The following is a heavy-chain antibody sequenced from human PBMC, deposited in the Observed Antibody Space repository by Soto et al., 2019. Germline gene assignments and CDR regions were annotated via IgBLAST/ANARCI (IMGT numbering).Heavy chain of an antibody. J-gene: IGHJ4*02. D-gene: IGHD4-4*01. Sequence: SETLSLTCTVSGGSISSGDYYWSWIRQPPGKGLEWIGYIYYSGSTYYNPSLKSRVTISVDTSMNQFSLKLSSVTAADTAVYYCARVFSNYDGYYFDYWGQGTLVTVS. CDR2: IYYSGST. CDR1: GGSISSGDYY. CDR3: ARVFSNYDGYYFDY. V-gene: IGHV4-30-4*01.